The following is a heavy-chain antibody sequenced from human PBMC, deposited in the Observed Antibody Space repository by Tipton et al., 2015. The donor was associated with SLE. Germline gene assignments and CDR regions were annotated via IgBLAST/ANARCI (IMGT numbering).Heavy chain of an antibody. CDR2: LYNSEST. J-gene: IGHJ4*02. CDR3: TRVPRYNWNYIAD. D-gene: IGHD1-7*01. Sequence: TLSLTCTVSGGSISSSFYYWGWIRQPPGKGLEWVGSLYNSESTHYNPSLKSRVTISIDKSKNQFSLKLTSVTAADTAVYHCTRVPRYNWNYIADWGQGTLVSVSS. V-gene: IGHV4-39*07. CDR1: GGSISSSFYY.